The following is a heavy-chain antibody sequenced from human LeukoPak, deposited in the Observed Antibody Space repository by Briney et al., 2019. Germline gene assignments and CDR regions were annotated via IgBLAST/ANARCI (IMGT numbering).Heavy chain of an antibody. J-gene: IGHJ4*02. CDR2: ISYDGSNK. V-gene: IGHV3-30*18. Sequence: GRSQRLSCAASGFTFSSYGMHWVRQAPGKGLEWVAVISYDGSNKYYADSVKGRFTISRDNSKNTLYLQMNSLRAEDTAVYYCAKGGSYYDYWGQGTLVTVSS. CDR3: AKGGSYYDY. D-gene: IGHD3-16*01. CDR1: GFTFSSYG.